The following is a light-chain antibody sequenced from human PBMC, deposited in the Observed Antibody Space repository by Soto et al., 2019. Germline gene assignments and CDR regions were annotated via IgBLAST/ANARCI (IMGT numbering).Light chain of an antibody. CDR1: QDIRND. Sequence: AIQMTQSPSSLSVSVGDRVTITCRASQDIRNDLGWYQQKPGKAPKLLIYGISNLQSGVPSRFSCSGSGTDFSLTFSCLQPEGFATYYCLEDYYYPYAFGQGTKLEIK. J-gene: IGKJ2*01. CDR3: LEDYYYPYA. CDR2: GIS. V-gene: IGKV1-6*01.